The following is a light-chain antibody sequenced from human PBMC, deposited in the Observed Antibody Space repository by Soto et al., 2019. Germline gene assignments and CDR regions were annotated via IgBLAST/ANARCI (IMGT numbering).Light chain of an antibody. V-gene: IGKV1-39*01. CDR2: AGS. CDR1: QGISTY. CDR3: QQNYNTLIT. Sequence: DVQMTQSPSPLSASVGGRVTIPWRASQGISTYLNWYQQKPGKAPKLLIYAGSSLQRGVPSRFSGSGSGTDFTLTISSLQPEDFTTYYCQQNYNTLITFGQGTRLEIK. J-gene: IGKJ5*01.